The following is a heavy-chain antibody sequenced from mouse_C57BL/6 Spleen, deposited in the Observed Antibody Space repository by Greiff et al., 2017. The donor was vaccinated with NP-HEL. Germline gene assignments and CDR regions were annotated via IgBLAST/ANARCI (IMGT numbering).Heavy chain of an antibody. CDR1: GYTFTSYW. CDR2: IDPNSGGT. Sequence: QVQLQQPGAELVKPGASVKLSCKASGYTFTSYWMHWVKQRPGRGLEWIGRIDPNSGGTKYNEKFKSKATLTVDKPSSTAYMQLSSLTSEASAVYYCAIWDGNPQDYAMDYWGQGTSVTVAS. J-gene: IGHJ4*01. D-gene: IGHD2-1*01. CDR3: AIWDGNPQDYAMDY. V-gene: IGHV1-72*01.